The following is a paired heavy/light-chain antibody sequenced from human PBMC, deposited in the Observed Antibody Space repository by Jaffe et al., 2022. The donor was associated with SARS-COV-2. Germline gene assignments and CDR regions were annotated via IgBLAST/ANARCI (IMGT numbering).Heavy chain of an antibody. V-gene: IGHV3-23*01. CDR2: ISDSSTNT. CDR3: AKVWIYSTGYYFDY. D-gene: IGHD3-22*01. CDR1: GFAFSTYA. Sequence: EVQLLESGGGLVQPGGSLRLSCAASGFAFSTYAMSWVRQAPGRGLEWVSAISDSSTNTYFADSVRGRFTISRDNSKNTLYLQMSSLRAEDTAVYYCAKVWIYSTGYYFDYWGQGTLVTVSS. J-gene: IGHJ4*02.
Light chain of an antibody. J-gene: IGKJ4*01. V-gene: IGKV3-11*01. CDR2: DAS. CDR3: QQRTSWPLT. CDR1: QSVSSY. Sequence: EIVLTQSPATLSLSPGERATLSCRASQSVSSYLAWYQQKPGQAPRLLIYDASNRATGIPARFSGSGSGTDFTLTIGRLESEDFAVYYCQQRTSWPLTFGGGTKVEIK.